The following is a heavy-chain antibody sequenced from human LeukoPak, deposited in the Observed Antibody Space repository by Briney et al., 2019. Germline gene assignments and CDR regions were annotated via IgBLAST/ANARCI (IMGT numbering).Heavy chain of an antibody. CDR2: ISSSSTYI. Sequence: GGSLRLSCAASGFTFSSYTMNWVRQAPGKGLEWVSSISSSSTYINYADSVKGRFTISRDNAKNSLYLQMNSLRAEDTAVYYCARDRSPGNFGYWGQGTLVTVSS. CDR3: ARDRSPGNFGY. J-gene: IGHJ4*02. V-gene: IGHV3-21*01. CDR1: GFTFSSYT. D-gene: IGHD3-10*01.